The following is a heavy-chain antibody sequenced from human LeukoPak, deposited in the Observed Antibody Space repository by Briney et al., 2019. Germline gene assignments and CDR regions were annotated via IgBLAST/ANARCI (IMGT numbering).Heavy chain of an antibody. CDR3: ALAVLTKGGFTVVLTGYLH. CDR1: GYTLTELS. Sequence: ASVKVSCKVSGYTLTELSMHWVRQAPGKGLEWMGGFDPEDGETIYAQKFQGRVTMTEDTSTDTAYMELSSLRSEDTAVYYCALAVLTKGGFTVVLTGYLHWGQGTLVTVSS. CDR2: FDPEDGET. J-gene: IGHJ4*02. V-gene: IGHV1-24*01. D-gene: IGHD3-9*01.